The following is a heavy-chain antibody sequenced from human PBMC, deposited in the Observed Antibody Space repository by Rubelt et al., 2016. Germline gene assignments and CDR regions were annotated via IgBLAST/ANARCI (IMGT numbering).Heavy chain of an antibody. V-gene: IGHV3-48*01. J-gene: IGHJ4*02. Sequence: QLVESGGGLVQHGGSLRLSCAASGFTFSNYSMNWVRQAPGKGLEWVSSISNGGSTIFYADSGKGRLTMSRDNGKNSLYLQLNNLVAEDTAVDYCARTYYWGQGTLVTVSS. CDR1: GFTFSNYS. D-gene: IGHD3-16*01. CDR2: ISNGGSTI. CDR3: ARTYY.